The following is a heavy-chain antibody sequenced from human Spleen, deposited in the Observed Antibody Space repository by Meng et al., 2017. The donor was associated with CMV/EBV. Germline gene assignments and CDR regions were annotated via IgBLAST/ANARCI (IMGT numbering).Heavy chain of an antibody. CDR1: GYTFTGYF. Sequence: ASVKVSCKASGYTFTGYFMHWVRQAPGQGLEWMGWINPDSGGTNYAQKFQGRVTMTRDTSITTAYMELSSLRLDDTAVYYCAREALDYWGQGTLVTVSS. J-gene: IGHJ4*02. CDR2: INPDSGGT. V-gene: IGHV1-2*02. CDR3: AREALDY.